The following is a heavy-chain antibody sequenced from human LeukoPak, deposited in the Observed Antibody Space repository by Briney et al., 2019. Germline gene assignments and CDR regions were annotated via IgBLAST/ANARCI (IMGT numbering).Heavy chain of an antibody. CDR1: GGSISGYY. CDR3: AREGTTGWAF. J-gene: IGHJ4*02. D-gene: IGHD1-1*01. Sequence: PSETLSLTCTVSGGSISGYYWGWIRQPPGQGLESIAYIYYSGVTKYNRSLKNRATISVPTSKHQFSLQVSSVTAADTAVYFCAREGTTGWAFWGQGTLVTVSS. V-gene: IGHV4-59*12. CDR2: IYYSGVT.